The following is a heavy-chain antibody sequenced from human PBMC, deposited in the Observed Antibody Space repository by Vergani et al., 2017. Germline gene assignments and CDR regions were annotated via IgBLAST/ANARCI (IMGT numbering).Heavy chain of an antibody. CDR3: ATKSCGTPGCQIGYFRE. CDR2: ISYDGTQN. Sequence: QVHLVESGGGVVQPGRSLRLSCVVSGFTSSYYGMHWVRQAPGKGLEWVAVISYDGTQNYYADSVKGRFTLSRDNSKSTLYLQMNSLRTEDTAVYYCATKSCGTPGCQIGYFREWGQGTLVTVSS. J-gene: IGHJ1*01. D-gene: IGHD2-15*01. V-gene: IGHV3-30*03. CDR1: GFTSSYYG.